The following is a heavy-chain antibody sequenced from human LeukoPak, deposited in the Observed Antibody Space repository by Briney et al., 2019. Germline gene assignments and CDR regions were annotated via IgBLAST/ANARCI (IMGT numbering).Heavy chain of an antibody. CDR3: ARGRGRGTFDI. Sequence: AGGSLRLSCAASGFTFSSYDMHWVRQGTGKGLEWVSAIGTAGDTYYPGSVKGRFTTSRENAKNSLYLQMNSLRVGDTAVYYCARGRGRGTFDIWGQGTMDSVSS. CDR2: IGTAGDT. CDR1: GFTFSSYD. V-gene: IGHV3-13*04. D-gene: IGHD3-10*01. J-gene: IGHJ3*02.